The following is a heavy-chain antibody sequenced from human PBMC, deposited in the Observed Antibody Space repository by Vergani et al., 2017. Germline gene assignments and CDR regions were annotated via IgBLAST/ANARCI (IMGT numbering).Heavy chain of an antibody. CDR3: TTDLEGTYYDILTGRPIDY. CDR2: IIPIFGTA. Sequence: QVQLVQSGAEVKKPGSSVKVSCKASGGTFSSYAISWVRQAPGQGLEWMGGIIPIFGTANYAQKFQGRVTITADESTSPAYMELSSLRSEDTAGYYCTTDLEGTYYDILTGRPIDYWGQGTLVTVSS. D-gene: IGHD3-9*01. J-gene: IGHJ4*02. CDR1: GGTFSSYA. V-gene: IGHV1-69*01.